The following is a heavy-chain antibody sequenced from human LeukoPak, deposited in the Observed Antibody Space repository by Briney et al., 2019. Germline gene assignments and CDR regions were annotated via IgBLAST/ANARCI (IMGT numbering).Heavy chain of an antibody. Sequence: ASVKVSFKASGGTFSSYVISGVRQAPGQGLEWMGRIIPILGIANYAQKFQGRVTITADKSTSTAYMELSSLRSEDTAVYYCARDSDSSGWRYNWFDPWGQGTLVTVSS. D-gene: IGHD6-19*01. V-gene: IGHV1-69*04. CDR3: ARDSDSSGWRYNWFDP. CDR1: GGTFSSYV. CDR2: IIPILGIA. J-gene: IGHJ5*02.